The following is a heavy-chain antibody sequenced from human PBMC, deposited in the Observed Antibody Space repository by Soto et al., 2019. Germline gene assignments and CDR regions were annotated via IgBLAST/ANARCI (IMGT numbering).Heavy chain of an antibody. CDR3: ARGGYSDSSKYLDY. CDR2: INPGTGNT. D-gene: IGHD3-22*01. V-gene: IGHV1-3*01. Sequence: ASVKVSCKASGYTFTSYVMNWVRQAPGRGLEWIGWINPGTGNTKYSQKFQGRVIIERDTSASTSYRGLSSVRSEQTGVYYCARGGYSDSSKYLDYWGLGNLVPISS. J-gene: IGHJ4*02. CDR1: GYTFTSYV.